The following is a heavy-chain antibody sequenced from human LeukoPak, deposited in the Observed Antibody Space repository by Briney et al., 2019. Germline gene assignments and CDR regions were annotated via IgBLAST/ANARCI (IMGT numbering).Heavy chain of an antibody. D-gene: IGHD3-22*01. CDR2: ISWNSGSI. V-gene: IGHV3-9*01. J-gene: IGHJ4*02. CDR3: AKTLARGTYYYDSSGYYTSPFDY. Sequence: PGGSLRLSCAASGFTLDDYAMHWVRQAPGKGLEWVSGISWNSGSIGYADSVKGRFTISRDNAKNSLYLQMNSLRAEGTALYYCAKTLARGTYYYDSSGYYTSPFDYWGQGTLVTVSS. CDR1: GFTLDDYA.